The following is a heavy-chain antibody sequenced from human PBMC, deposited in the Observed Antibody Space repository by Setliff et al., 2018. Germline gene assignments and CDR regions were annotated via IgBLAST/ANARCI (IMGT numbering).Heavy chain of an antibody. D-gene: IGHD5-18*01. CDR2: INHSGST. V-gene: IGHV4-59*12. Sequence: PSETLSLTCTVSGGSISSYYWSWIRQPPGKGLEWIGYINHSGSTNYNPSLKSRVTISVDTSKNQFSLKLSSVTAADTAVYYCARAPGYSYGYYYYGMDVWGQGTTVTVSS. J-gene: IGHJ6*02. CDR1: GGSISSYY. CDR3: ARAPGYSYGYYYYGMDV.